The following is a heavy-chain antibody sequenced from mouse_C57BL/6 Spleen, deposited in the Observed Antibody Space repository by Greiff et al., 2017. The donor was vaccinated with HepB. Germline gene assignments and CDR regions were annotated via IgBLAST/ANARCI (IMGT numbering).Heavy chain of an antibody. Sequence: EVKLVESGGDLVKPGGSLKLSCAASGFTFSSYGMSWVRQTPDKRLEWVATISSGGSYTYYPDSVKGRFTIPRDNAKNTLYLQMSSLKSEDTAMYYCARQDGAMDYWGQGTSVTVAS. CDR1: GFTFSSYG. CDR2: ISSGGSYT. CDR3: ARQDGAMDY. V-gene: IGHV5-6*01. J-gene: IGHJ4*01.